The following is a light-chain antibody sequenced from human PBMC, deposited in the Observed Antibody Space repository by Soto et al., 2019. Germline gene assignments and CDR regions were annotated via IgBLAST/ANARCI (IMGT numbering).Light chain of an antibody. CDR2: GAS. CDR1: QSLSSN. V-gene: IGKV3-15*01. J-gene: IGKJ1*01. CDR3: HQYNNFWT. Sequence: EIVLTQSPATLSLSPGERATLSCRASQSLSSNFLAWYQQKPGQPPRLLIYGASTRATGIPARFSGSGSGTEFTLTISSLQSEDFGLYYCHQYNNFWTFGQGTKVDIK.